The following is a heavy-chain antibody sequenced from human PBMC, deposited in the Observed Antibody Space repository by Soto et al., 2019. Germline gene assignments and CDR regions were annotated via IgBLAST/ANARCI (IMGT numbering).Heavy chain of an antibody. CDR1: GFTFSSYS. Sequence: EVQLVESGGGLVQPGGSLRLSCAASGFTFSSYSMNWVRQAPGKGLEWVSYISSSSSTIYYADSVKGRFTISRDNAKNSXXXXXXXLRAXDXAXYYCAREGGDLNWFDPWGQGTLVTVSS. CDR3: AREGGDLNWFDP. J-gene: IGHJ5*02. CDR2: ISSSSSTI. D-gene: IGHD4-17*01. V-gene: IGHV3-48*01.